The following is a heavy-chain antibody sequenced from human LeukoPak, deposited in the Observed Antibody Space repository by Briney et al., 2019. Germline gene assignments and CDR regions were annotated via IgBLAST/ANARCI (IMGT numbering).Heavy chain of an antibody. Sequence: ASVKVSCKASGYTFTGYCMHWVRQAPGQGLEWMGWINPNSGGTNYAQKFQGWVTMTRDTSISTAYMELSRLRSDDTAVYYCARARRSAAAGGVHFDYWAREPWSPSPQ. V-gene: IGHV1-2*04. CDR3: ARARRSAAAGGVHFDY. D-gene: IGHD6-13*01. J-gene: IGHJ4*02. CDR2: INPNSGGT. CDR1: GYTFTGYC.